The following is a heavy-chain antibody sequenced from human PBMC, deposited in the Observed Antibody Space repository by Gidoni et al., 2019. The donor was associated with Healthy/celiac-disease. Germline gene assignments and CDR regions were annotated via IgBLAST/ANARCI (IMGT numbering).Heavy chain of an antibody. Sequence: QVQLQQWGAGLLKPSETLSLTCAVYGGSFSGYYWSWIRQPPGKGLEWIGEINHSGSTNYNPSLKSRVTISVDTSKNQFSLKLSSVTAADTAVYYCARGQACSGGSCYSDFDYWGQGTLVTVSS. CDR2: INHSGST. CDR1: GGSFSGYY. D-gene: IGHD2-15*01. V-gene: IGHV4-34*01. J-gene: IGHJ4*02. CDR3: ARGQACSGGSCYSDFDY.